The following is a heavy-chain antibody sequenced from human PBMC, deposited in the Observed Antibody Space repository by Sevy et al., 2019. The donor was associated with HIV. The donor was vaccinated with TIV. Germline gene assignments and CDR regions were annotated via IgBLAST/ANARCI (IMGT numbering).Heavy chain of an antibody. CDR2: IKQDGSEK. CDR3: VSAVLHI. D-gene: IGHD2-21*02. V-gene: IGHV3-7*01. Sequence: GRSLRLSCAASGFTFSSYWMSWVRQAPGKGLEWVANIKQDGSEKYYVDSVKGRFTISRDNAKNSLYLQMNSLRAEDAAFYYCVSAVLHIWGQGTLVTVS. CDR1: GFTFSSYW. J-gene: IGHJ3*02.